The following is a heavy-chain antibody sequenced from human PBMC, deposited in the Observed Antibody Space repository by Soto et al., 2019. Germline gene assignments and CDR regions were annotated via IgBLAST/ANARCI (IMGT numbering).Heavy chain of an antibody. D-gene: IGHD5-18*01. V-gene: IGHV1-46*01. J-gene: IGHJ6*02. Sequence: GGSVKGSCKASGYTFTNFYMHWVRQAPGQGLEWMGIINPSGGSTSYAQKFQGRVTMTRDTSTSTVYMELSSLRSEDTAVYYCARAGYSTGFGYSKTYYYYGMDVWG. CDR2: INPSGGST. CDR1: GYTFTNFY. CDR3: ARAGYSTGFGYSKTYYYYGMDV.